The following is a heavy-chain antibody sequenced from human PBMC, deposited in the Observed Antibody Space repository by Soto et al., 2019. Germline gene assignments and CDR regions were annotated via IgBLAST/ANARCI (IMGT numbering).Heavy chain of an antibody. J-gene: IGHJ6*02. V-gene: IGHV6-1*01. CDR3: VRVGVAAGSGYYYYHATDV. Sequence: QVQLQQSGPGLVKPSQTLSLTCAISGDSVSSNTVAWNWVRQSPSRGLEWLGRTYYRSKWYSHYAVSVRSRIMINSDTSKNHFSPQLKSVTPEATAVYFCVRVGVAAGSGYYYYHATDVLGQGTTVTVSS. CDR2: TYYRSKWYS. D-gene: IGHD3-10*01. CDR1: GDSVSSNTVA.